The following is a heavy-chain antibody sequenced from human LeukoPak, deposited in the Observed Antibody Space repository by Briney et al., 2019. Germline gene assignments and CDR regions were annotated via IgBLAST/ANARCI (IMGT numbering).Heavy chain of an antibody. J-gene: IGHJ4*02. CDR2: INSDGSTT. D-gene: IGHD2-2*01. Sequence: GGSLRLSCAASGFTFSVAAMTWVRQAPGKGLEWVSRINSDGSTTTYADSVKGRLTISRDNAKNTLYLQMNSLRAEDTAVYYCARGYYSASRIDHWGQGALVSVSS. V-gene: IGHV3-74*01. CDR1: GFTFSVAA. CDR3: ARGYYSASRIDH.